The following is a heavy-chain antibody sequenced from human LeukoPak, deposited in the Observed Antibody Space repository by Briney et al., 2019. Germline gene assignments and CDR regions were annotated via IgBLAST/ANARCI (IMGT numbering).Heavy chain of an antibody. D-gene: IGHD3-10*01. Sequence: GGSLRLSCAASGFTFSSYWMSWVRQAPGKGLEWVANINQDRSDKYNADSVKGRFTISRDNAKNSLYLQMNSLRADDTAVYYCVSLWVSMESAWVRVGMDAWGQGNTVSVSS. CDR1: GFTFSSYW. V-gene: IGHV3-7*03. CDR3: VSLWVSMESAWVRVGMDA. J-gene: IGHJ6*02. CDR2: INQDRSDK.